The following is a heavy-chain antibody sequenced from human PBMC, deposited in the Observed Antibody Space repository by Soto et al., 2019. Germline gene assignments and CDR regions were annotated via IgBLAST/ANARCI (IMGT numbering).Heavy chain of an antibody. Sequence: VQSGAEVRKPGSSVRVSCEVSGDTFTSHTINWLRQAPGQGLEWMGGVIPVFGSPTYAQRFQARLSITADTSTQTAYMELSSLTSDDTAFYFCARDITGTSNWFDFWGQGTLVTVSS. CDR1: GDTFTSHT. CDR3: ARDITGTSNWFDF. CDR2: VIPVFGSP. V-gene: IGHV1-69*06. D-gene: IGHD1-20*01. J-gene: IGHJ5*01.